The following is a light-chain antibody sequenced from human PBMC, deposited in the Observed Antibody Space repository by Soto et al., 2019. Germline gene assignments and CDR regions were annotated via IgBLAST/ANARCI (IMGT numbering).Light chain of an antibody. V-gene: IGLV2-11*01. J-gene: IGLJ1*01. Sequence: QSALTQPRSVSGSPGQSVTISCTGTSSDVGGYNYVSWYQQHPGKAPKVMIYDVSERPSGVPDRFSGSKSGNTAYLTISGLQAEDEADYYCCSYAGSPRYVLGTGTKVTVL. CDR2: DVS. CDR3: CSYAGSPRYV. CDR1: SSDVGGYNY.